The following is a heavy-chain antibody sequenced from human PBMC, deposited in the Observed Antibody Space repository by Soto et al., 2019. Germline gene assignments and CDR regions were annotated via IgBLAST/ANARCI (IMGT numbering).Heavy chain of an antibody. J-gene: IGHJ4*02. CDR3: ARGLAVATSYYFDY. CDR1: GITVSSHY. CDR2: IYSAGNT. V-gene: IGHV3-53*01. Sequence: GGSLRLSCAASGITVSSHYMSWVRQAPGKGLEWVSTIYSAGNTYYADSVKGRFTISRDNSKNTVFLQMNSLTADDTAVYYCARGLAVATSYYFDYWGQGTLVTVSS. D-gene: IGHD6-19*01.